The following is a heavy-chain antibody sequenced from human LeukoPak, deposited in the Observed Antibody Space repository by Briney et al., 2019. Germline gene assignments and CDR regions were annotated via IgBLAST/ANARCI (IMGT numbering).Heavy chain of an antibody. CDR1: GFAFSSYW. D-gene: IGHD2-15*01. J-gene: IGHJ4*02. CDR3: SRSATGGFFDS. CDR2: ANGDGSDT. V-gene: IGHV3-74*01. Sequence: GGSLRLSCAASGFAFSSYWMNWVRQGPGKGLVWVSRANGDGSDTSYADSVKGRFTISRDNAKNTLYLQMNSLRAEDTAVYYCSRSATGGFFDSWGQGTLVTVSS.